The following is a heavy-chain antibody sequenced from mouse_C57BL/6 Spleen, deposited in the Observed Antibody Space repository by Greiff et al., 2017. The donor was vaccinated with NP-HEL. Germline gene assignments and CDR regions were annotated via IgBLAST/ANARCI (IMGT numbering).Heavy chain of an antibody. CDR3: ARWGYGLDY. D-gene: IGHD1-1*02. V-gene: IGHV1-54*01. CDR1: GYAFTNYL. CDR2: INPGSGGT. Sequence: VQLQQSGAELVRPGTSVKVSCKASGYAFTNYLIEWVKQRPGQGLEWIGVINPGSGGTNYNEKFKGKATLTADKSSRTAYMQLSSLTSEDSAVYFCARWGYGLDYWGQGTTLTVSS. J-gene: IGHJ2*01.